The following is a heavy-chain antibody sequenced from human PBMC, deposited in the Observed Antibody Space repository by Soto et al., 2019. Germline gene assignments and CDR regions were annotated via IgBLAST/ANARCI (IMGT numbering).Heavy chain of an antibody. CDR2: IYYSGGT. V-gene: IGHV4-59*12. Sequence: SETLSLTCTVSGGSINSVYWSWIRQPPGKGLEWIGYIYYSGGTNYNPSLKSRVTISVDTSKNQFSLKLSSVTAADTAVYYCARDHTNWFDPWGQGTLVTVSS. CDR1: GGSINSVY. CDR3: ARDHTNWFDP. J-gene: IGHJ5*02.